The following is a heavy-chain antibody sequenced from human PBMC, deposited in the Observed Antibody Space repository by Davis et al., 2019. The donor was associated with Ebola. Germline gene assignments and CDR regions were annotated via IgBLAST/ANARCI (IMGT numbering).Heavy chain of an antibody. CDR3: AREGRYCSSTSCYWDV. Sequence: GGSLRLSCAASGFTFSGYYMSWIRQAPGKGLEWVSYISSSSSYTNYADSVKGRFTISRDNAKNSLYLQMNSLRAEDTAVYYCAREGRYCSSTSCYWDVWGQGTLVTVSS. CDR2: ISSSSSYT. J-gene: IGHJ4*02. CDR1: GFTFSGYY. V-gene: IGHV3-11*06. D-gene: IGHD2-2*01.